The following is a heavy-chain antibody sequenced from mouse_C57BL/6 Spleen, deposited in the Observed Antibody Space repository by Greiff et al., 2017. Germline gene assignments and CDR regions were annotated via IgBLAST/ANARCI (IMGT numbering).Heavy chain of an antibody. V-gene: IGHV1-81*01. CDR2: IYPRSGNT. Sequence: QVHVKQSGAELARPGASVKLSCKASGYTFTSYGISWVKQRTGQGLEWIGEIYPRSGNTYYNEKFKGKATLTADKSSSTAYMELRSLTSEDSAVYFCAARGRDYYGSSGYWGQGTTLTVAS. CDR3: AARGRDYYGSSGY. J-gene: IGHJ2*01. D-gene: IGHD1-1*01. CDR1: GYTFTSYG.